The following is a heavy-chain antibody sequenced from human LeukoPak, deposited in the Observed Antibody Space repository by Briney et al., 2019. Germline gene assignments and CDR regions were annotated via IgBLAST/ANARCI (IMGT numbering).Heavy chain of an antibody. CDR2: ISSSGSTI. J-gene: IGHJ4*02. D-gene: IGHD5-18*01. CDR3: ARHRAMETRSDY. Sequence: GGSLRLSCAASGFTFSSYEMNWVRQAPGKGLEWVSYISSSGSTIYYADSVKGRFTISRDNAKNSLYLQMNSLRAEDTAVYYCARHRAMETRSDYWGQGTLVTVSS. V-gene: IGHV3-48*03. CDR1: GFTFSSYE.